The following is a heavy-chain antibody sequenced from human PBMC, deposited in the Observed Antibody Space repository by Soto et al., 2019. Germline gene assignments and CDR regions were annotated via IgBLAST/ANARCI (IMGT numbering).Heavy chain of an antibody. CDR2: IDPNSGGT. CDR1: GYTFTGYY. CDR3: ARDLGYCSNGVCYNTYYFDY. V-gene: IGHV1-2*04. D-gene: IGHD2-8*01. J-gene: IGHJ4*02. Sequence: RASVKVSCKASGYTFTGYYIHWVRQAPGQGLEWMGWIDPNSGGTNYAQKFQGWVTMTRDTSISTAYMELSRLRSADTAVYYCARDLGYCSNGVCYNTYYFDYWGQGTLVTVSS.